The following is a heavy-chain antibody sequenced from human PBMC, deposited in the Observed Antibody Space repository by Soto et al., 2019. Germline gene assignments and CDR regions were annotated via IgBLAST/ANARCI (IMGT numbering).Heavy chain of an antibody. Sequence: QVQLQESGPGLVKPSETLSLTCSVSGDSVSSYYWSWIRQPPGKGLEWIGYVYYVGSTNYNPSLETRVTISIDTSKNQVSLKLNSVTAADTAVYHCARGRRSPTVYYGLDVWGQGTTVAVSS. J-gene: IGHJ6*02. CDR3: ARGRRSPTVYYGLDV. V-gene: IGHV4-59*02. D-gene: IGHD1-26*01. CDR1: GDSVSSYY. CDR2: VYYVGST.